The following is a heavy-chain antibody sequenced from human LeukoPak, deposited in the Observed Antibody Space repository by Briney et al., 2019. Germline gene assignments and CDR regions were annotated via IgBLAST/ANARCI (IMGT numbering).Heavy chain of an antibody. J-gene: IGHJ5*02. CDR3: ARLGWGDYGSGSYPQFDP. V-gene: IGHV4-31*03. CDR1: GGSISSGGYY. D-gene: IGHD3-10*01. Sequence: SETLSLTCTVSGGSISSGGYYWSWIRQYPGKGLEWIGYIYYSGSTYYNPSLKSRVTISVDTSKNQFSLKLSSVTAADTAVYYCARLGWGDYGSGSYPQFDPWGQGTLVTVSS. CDR2: IYYSGST.